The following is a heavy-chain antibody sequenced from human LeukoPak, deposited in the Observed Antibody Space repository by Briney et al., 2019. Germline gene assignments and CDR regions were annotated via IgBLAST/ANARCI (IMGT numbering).Heavy chain of an antibody. Sequence: GGSLRLSCAASGFTFSSYGMHWVRQAPGKGLEWVAVIWYDGSNKYYADSVKGRFTISRDNSKNTLYLQMNSLRAEDTAVYYCARSIQHSSGWYGGEKMYGMDVWGQGTTVTVSS. D-gene: IGHD6-19*01. CDR2: IWYDGSNK. V-gene: IGHV3-33*01. CDR3: ARSIQHSSGWYGGEKMYGMDV. CDR1: GFTFSSYG. J-gene: IGHJ6*02.